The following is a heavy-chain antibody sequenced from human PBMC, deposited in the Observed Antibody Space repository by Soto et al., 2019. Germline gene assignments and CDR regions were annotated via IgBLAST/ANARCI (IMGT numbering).Heavy chain of an antibody. V-gene: IGHV3-23*01. CDR3: AKDFFSQYYYGSGSGNANWFDP. J-gene: IGHJ5*02. CDR1: GFTFSSYA. D-gene: IGHD3-10*01. CDR2: ISGSGGST. Sequence: EVQLLESGGGLVQPGGSLRLSCAASGFTFSSYAMSWVRQAPGKGLEWVSAISGSGGSTYYADSVKGRFTISRDNSKNTLYLQMNSLRSEDTAVYYCAKDFFSQYYYGSGSGNANWFDPWGQGTLVTVSS.